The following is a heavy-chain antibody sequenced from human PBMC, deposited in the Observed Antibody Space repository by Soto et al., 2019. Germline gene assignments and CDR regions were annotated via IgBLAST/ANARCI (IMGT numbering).Heavy chain of an antibody. J-gene: IGHJ5*02. CDR1: GYTFTSYD. V-gene: IGHV1-8*01. CDR2: MNPNSGNT. CDR3: ARVFVVGIAAAGTFDP. Sequence: ASVKVSCKASGYTFTSYDINWVRQATGQGLEWMGWMNPNSGNTGYAQKFQGRVTMTRNTSISTAYMELSSLRSEDTAVYYCARVFVVGIAAAGTFDPWGQGTLVTVSS. D-gene: IGHD6-13*01.